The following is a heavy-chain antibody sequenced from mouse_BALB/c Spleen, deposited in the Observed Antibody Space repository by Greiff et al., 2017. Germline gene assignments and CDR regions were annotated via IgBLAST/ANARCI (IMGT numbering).Heavy chain of an antibody. Sequence: EVKLQESGPELVKPGASVKISCKASGYTFTDYNMHWVKQSHGKSLEWIGYIYPYNGGTGYNQKFKSKATLTVDNSSSTAYMELRSLTSEDSAVYYCARAYDYDGGPFAYWGQGTLVTVSA. CDR3: ARAYDYDGGPFAY. J-gene: IGHJ3*01. CDR1: GYTFTDYN. V-gene: IGHV1S29*02. CDR2: IYPYNGGT. D-gene: IGHD2-4*01.